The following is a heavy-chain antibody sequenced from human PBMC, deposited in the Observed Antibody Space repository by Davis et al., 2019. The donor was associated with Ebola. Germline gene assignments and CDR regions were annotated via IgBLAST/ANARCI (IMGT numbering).Heavy chain of an antibody. Sequence: SETLSPTCTVSGYSISSGYYWGWIRQPPGKGLEWIGSIYHSGSTYYNPSLKSRVTISVDTSKNQFSLKLSSVTAADTAVYYCARRRDSTWYFDLWGRGTLVTVSS. CDR3: ARRRDSTWYFDL. V-gene: IGHV4-38-2*02. CDR2: IYHSGST. J-gene: IGHJ2*01. CDR1: GYSISSGYY. D-gene: IGHD5-24*01.